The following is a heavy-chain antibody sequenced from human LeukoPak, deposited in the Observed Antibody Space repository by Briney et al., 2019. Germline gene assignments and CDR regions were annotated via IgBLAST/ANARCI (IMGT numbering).Heavy chain of an antibody. CDR2: IYYSGST. D-gene: IGHD3-22*01. CDR1: GGSISSGGYS. CDR3: ARTYDSPGYYSPDYYYMDV. V-gene: IGHV4-30-4*07. Sequence: SETLSLTCAVSGGSISSGGYSWSWIRQPPGKGLEWIGYIYYSGSTYYNPSLKSRVTMSVDTSNNEFSLKLNSVTAADTAVYYCARTYDSPGYYSPDYYYMDVWGKGTTVTISS. J-gene: IGHJ6*03.